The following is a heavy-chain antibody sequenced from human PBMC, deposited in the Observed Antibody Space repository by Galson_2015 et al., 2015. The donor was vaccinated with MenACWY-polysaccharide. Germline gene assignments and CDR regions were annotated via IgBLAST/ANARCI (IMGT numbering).Heavy chain of an antibody. J-gene: IGHJ4*02. D-gene: IGHD2-15*01. CDR3: ARGVVVAATFDY. V-gene: IGHV3-48*03. CDR2: ISSSGSTI. CDR1: GFTFSSYE. Sequence: SLRLSCAASGFTFSSYEMNWVRQAPGKGLEWVSYISSSGSTIYYADSVKGRFTISRDNAKNSLYLQMNSLRAEDTAVYYCARGVVVAATFDYWGQGTLVTVSS.